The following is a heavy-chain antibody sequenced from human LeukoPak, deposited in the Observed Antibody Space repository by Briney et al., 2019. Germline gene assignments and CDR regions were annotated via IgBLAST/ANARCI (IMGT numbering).Heavy chain of an antibody. CDR3: ARDVPSSSWETFDY. V-gene: IGHV1-69*05. Sequence: VASVKVSCKASGGTFSSYAISWVRQAPGQGLEWMGRIIPIFGTANYAQKFQGRVTITTDESTSTAYMELSSLRSEDTAVYYCARDVPSSSWETFDYWGQGTLVTVSS. CDR2: IIPIFGTA. J-gene: IGHJ4*02. D-gene: IGHD6-13*01. CDR1: GGTFSSYA.